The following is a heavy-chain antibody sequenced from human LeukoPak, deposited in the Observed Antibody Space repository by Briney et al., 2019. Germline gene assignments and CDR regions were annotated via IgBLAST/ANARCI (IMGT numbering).Heavy chain of an antibody. CDR2: MNSNSGNT. J-gene: IGHJ3*02. D-gene: IGHD3-22*01. V-gene: IGHV1-18*01. Sequence: ASVKVSCKASGGTFSSYAISWVRQAPGQGLEWMGWMNSNSGNTGFGQKFQGRVTLTTDTSTSTAYMELRSLRSDDTAVYYCARDSDYYDSSGYPDAFDIWGQGTMVTVSS. CDR3: ARDSDYYDSSGYPDAFDI. CDR1: GGTFSSYA.